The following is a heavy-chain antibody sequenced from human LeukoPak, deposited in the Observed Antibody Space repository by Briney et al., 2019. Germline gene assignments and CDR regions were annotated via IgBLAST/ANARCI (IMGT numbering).Heavy chain of an antibody. Sequence: GASEKVSCKASGGTFRSYAIIWVRQAPAQGLEWMGGIIPIFCKANYAQKFQGRVTITTDESTGTAYMELSSLRSEDTAVYYCANERAYCGGDCYPKKGDAFDIWGQGTMVTVSS. V-gene: IGHV1-69*05. CDR3: ANERAYCGGDCYPKKGDAFDI. CDR1: GGTFRSYA. D-gene: IGHD2-21*02. J-gene: IGHJ3*02. CDR2: IIPIFCKA.